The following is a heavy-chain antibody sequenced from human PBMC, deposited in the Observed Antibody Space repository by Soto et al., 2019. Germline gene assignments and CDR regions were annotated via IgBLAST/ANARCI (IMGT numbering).Heavy chain of an antibody. CDR1: GDSITSSY. Sequence: QVQLHGSGPGLVKPSETLSLTCTVSGDSITSSYWTWIRQPPGKGLEWIGSIYYSGSTNSNPSLKTRVTMTVDTSKNQFSLKVSSVTAADTAVYYCARGYDWFDPWGQGTLVTVSS. J-gene: IGHJ5*02. D-gene: IGHD5-18*01. CDR2: IYYSGST. V-gene: IGHV4-59*01. CDR3: ARGYDWFDP.